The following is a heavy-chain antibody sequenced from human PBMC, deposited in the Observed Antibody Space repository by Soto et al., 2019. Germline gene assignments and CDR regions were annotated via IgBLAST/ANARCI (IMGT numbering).Heavy chain of an antibody. CDR1: GFTFSSYG. CDR3: ARENSDYDILTGLGTFDI. J-gene: IGHJ3*02. Sequence: GGSLRLSCAASGFTFSSYGMHWVRQAPGKGLEWVAVIWYDGSNKYYADSVKGRFTTSRDNSKNTLYLQMNSLRAEDTAVYYCARENSDYDILTGLGTFDIWGQGTMVTVSS. CDR2: IWYDGSNK. D-gene: IGHD3-9*01. V-gene: IGHV3-33*01.